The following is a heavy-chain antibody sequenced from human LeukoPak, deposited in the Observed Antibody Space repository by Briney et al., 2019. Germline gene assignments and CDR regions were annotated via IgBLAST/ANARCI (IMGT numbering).Heavy chain of an antibody. Sequence: ASVKVSCKTSGNTFTGYYMHWVRQAPGQGLEWMGWNSPDGGVANYVQKFQGRATMTRDTSISTAYMDLSSLRSDDTAVYYCATSTKYTISWGAFDIWGQGTLVTVSS. CDR2: NSPDGGVA. D-gene: IGHD6-13*01. J-gene: IGHJ3*02. V-gene: IGHV1-2*02. CDR1: GNTFTGYY. CDR3: ATSTKYTISWGAFDI.